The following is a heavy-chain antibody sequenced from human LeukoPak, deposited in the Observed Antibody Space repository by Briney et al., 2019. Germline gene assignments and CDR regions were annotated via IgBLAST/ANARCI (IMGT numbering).Heavy chain of an antibody. CDR1: GFTFTSSA. Sequence: GASVNVSCKASGFTFTSSAVQWVRQARGQRLEWIGWIVVGSGNTNYAQKFQERVTITRDMSTSTAYMELSSLRSEDTAVYYCAADVDTAMVPSYWGQGTLVTVSS. V-gene: IGHV1-58*01. CDR2: IVVGSGNT. D-gene: IGHD5-18*01. J-gene: IGHJ4*02. CDR3: AADVDTAMVPSY.